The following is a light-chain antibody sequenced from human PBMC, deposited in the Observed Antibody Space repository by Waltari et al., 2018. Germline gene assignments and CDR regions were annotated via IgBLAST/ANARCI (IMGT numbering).Light chain of an antibody. CDR1: SSNVGSNT. V-gene: IGLV1-44*01. Sequence: QSVLTQPPSASGTPGQRVTVSCSGSSSNVGSNTVNWYQQIPGTAPKLLIYFNNQRPSAVPDRFSGSKSGTSASLAISGLQSDDEADYYCVTWDDSLNGVVFGGGTKLTVL. CDR2: FNN. J-gene: IGLJ2*01. CDR3: VTWDDSLNGVV.